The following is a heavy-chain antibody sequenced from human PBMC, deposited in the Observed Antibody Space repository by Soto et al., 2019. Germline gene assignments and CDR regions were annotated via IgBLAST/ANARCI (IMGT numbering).Heavy chain of an antibody. CDR3: ARRGQDSSGYLYYYYYYGMDV. CDR2: IYPGDSET. V-gene: IGHV5-51*01. J-gene: IGHJ6*02. D-gene: IGHD3-22*01. Sequence: GESLKISCKGSGYSFTSYWIGWVRQMPGKGLEWMGIIYPGDSETRYSPSFQGKVTISADKSISTAYLQWSSLKASDIAMDYCARRGQDSSGYLYYYYYYGMDVWGQGTTVTVSS. CDR1: GYSFTSYW.